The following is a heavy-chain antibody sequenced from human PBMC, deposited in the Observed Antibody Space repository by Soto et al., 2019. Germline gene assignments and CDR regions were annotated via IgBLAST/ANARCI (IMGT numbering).Heavy chain of an antibody. CDR2: INHSGST. CDR3: ASGSSSWYRPYYYYGMDV. J-gene: IGHJ6*02. CDR1: GVSFSGYY. D-gene: IGHD6-13*01. V-gene: IGHV4-34*01. Sequence: TLSLTCAVYGVSFSGYYWNWIRQPPGKGLEWIGEINHSGSTNYNPSLKSRVTISVDTSKNQFSLKLSSVTAADTAVYYCASGSSSWYRPYYYYGMDVWGQGTTVTV.